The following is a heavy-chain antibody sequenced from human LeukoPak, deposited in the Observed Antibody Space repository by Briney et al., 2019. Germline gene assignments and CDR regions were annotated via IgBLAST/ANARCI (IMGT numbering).Heavy chain of an antibody. CDR1: GFTFSSYG. J-gene: IGHJ4*02. CDR2: ISGSGGST. V-gene: IGHV3-23*01. Sequence: PGGSLRLSCAASGFTFSSYGMSWVRQAPGKGLEWVSAISGSGGSTYYADSVKGRFTISRDNSKNTLYLQMNSLRAEDTAVYYCAKWVWEVGATGCLDYWGQGTLVTVSS. D-gene: IGHD1-26*01. CDR3: AKWVWEVGATGCLDY.